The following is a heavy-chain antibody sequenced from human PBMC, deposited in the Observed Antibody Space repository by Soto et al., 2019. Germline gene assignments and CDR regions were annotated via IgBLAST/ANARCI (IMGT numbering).Heavy chain of an antibody. CDR2: IGGTSNVI. Sequence: GVSLRLSCEASGFIFSANYMTWIRQAPGKGLEWVSYIGGTSNVIYYADSVKGRFTISRDNAKNSLYLQMNSLRAEDTAVYYCARVGLSAADFDYWGQGAPVTVSS. J-gene: IGHJ4*02. V-gene: IGHV3-11*01. D-gene: IGHD6-25*01. CDR1: GFIFSANY. CDR3: ARVGLSAADFDY.